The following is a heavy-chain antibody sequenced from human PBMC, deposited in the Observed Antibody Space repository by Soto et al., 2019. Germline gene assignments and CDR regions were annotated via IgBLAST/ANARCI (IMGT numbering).Heavy chain of an antibody. CDR3: ARGGYYDSSGSRNYHYYGMNV. D-gene: IGHD3-22*01. CDR2: ISPYDGYT. Sequence: QVQLVQSGAEVKKPGASVKVSCKASGYTFTSYGINWVRQAHGQGLDWLGWISPYDGYTNYAQILQGRVYMTTYTSTKTAYMELRSLIADDTAMYYCARGGYYDSSGSRNYHYYGMNVWGQGTTVTVSS. V-gene: IGHV1-18*01. J-gene: IGHJ6*02. CDR1: GYTFTSYG.